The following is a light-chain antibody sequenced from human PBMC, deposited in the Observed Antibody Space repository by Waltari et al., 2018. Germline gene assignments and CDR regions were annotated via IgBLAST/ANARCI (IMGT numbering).Light chain of an antibody. CDR1: SRDVGGYNS. Sequence: QSALTQPASASGSPGQSITISCPGTSRDVGGYNSVSWYQQHPGKAPKLMIYEVSNRPSGVSNRFSGSKSGNTASLTISGLQAEDEADYYCSSYTSSSTYVFGTGTKVTVL. CDR3: SSYTSSSTYV. V-gene: IGLV2-14*01. CDR2: EVS. J-gene: IGLJ1*01.